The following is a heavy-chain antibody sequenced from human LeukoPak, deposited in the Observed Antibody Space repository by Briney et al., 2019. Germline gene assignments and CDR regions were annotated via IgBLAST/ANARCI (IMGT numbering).Heavy chain of an antibody. Sequence: ASVKVSCKASGYTFTGYYMHWVRQAPGQGLEWMGWINPNSGGTNYAQKFQGRVTMTTDTSTSTAYMELRSLRSDDTAVYYCARLPRITIFGVVIADNWFDPWGQGTLVTVSS. J-gene: IGHJ5*02. V-gene: IGHV1-2*02. CDR3: ARLPRITIFGVVIADNWFDP. D-gene: IGHD3-3*01. CDR2: INPNSGGT. CDR1: GYTFTGYY.